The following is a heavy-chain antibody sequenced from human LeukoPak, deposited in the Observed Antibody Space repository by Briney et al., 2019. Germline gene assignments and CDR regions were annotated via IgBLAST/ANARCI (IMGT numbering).Heavy chain of an antibody. Sequence: RAGGSLRLSCAASGISFSTYAMSWVRQAPGKGLEWVSAITGSGGRTYYADSVEGRFTISRDKSNNTLYLQMNSLRAEDTALYYCAKTGDYFDSSDYYRPDAFDIWGQGTMVTVSS. J-gene: IGHJ3*02. CDR3: AKTGDYFDSSDYYRPDAFDI. CDR1: GISFSTYA. V-gene: IGHV3-23*01. CDR2: ITGSGGRT. D-gene: IGHD3-22*01.